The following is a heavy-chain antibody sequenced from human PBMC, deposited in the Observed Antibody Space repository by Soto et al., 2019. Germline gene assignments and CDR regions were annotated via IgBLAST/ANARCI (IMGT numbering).Heavy chain of an antibody. CDR3: AREGYSNYAPYGMDV. Sequence: PGGSLRLSCAASGFTFSSYWMHWVRQAPGKGLVWVSRINSDGSSTSYADSVKGRFTISRDNAKNTLYLQMNSLRAEDTAVYYCAREGYSNYAPYGMDVWGQGTTVTVSS. CDR2: INSDGSST. CDR1: GFTFSSYW. V-gene: IGHV3-74*01. J-gene: IGHJ6*02. D-gene: IGHD4-4*01.